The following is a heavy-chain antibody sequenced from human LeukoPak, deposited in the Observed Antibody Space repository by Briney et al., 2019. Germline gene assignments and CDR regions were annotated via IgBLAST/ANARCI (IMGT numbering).Heavy chain of an antibody. Sequence: SETLSLTCTVSGGSISSYYWGWIRQPPGKGLEWIGSIYYSGSTYYNPSLKSRVTISVDTSKNQFSLKLSSVTAADTAVYYCAREYCSGGSCYQGGYYYMDVWGKGTTVTVSS. D-gene: IGHD2-15*01. CDR1: GGSISSYY. CDR3: AREYCSGGSCYQGGYYYMDV. CDR2: IYYSGST. V-gene: IGHV4-39*07. J-gene: IGHJ6*03.